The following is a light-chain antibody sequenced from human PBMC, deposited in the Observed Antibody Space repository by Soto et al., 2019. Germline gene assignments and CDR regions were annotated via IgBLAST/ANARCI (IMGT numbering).Light chain of an antibody. CDR1: QGVLDTSNNKNY. J-gene: IGKJ1*01. V-gene: IGKV4-1*01. Sequence: DIVMTQSPDSLAVSLGERATINCRSSQGVLDTSNNKNYVAWFQQKLGQPPKLLIYWTSIREFGVPDRFSGSGSGTDFTLPLSGLQAEDVAVYYCQQSRVTPWTFGQGTRVKI. CDR3: QQSRVTPWT. CDR2: WTS.